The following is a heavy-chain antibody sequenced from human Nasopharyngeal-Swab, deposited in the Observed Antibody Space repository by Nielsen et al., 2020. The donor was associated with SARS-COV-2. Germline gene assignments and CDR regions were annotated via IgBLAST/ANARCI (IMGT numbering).Heavy chain of an antibody. Sequence: GESLKISCAAPGFTFSSYWMSWVRQAPGKGLEWVANIKQDGSEKYYVDSVKGRFTISRDNAKNSLYLQMNSLRAEDTAVYYCARGLRGSYWVYWGQGTLVTVSS. CDR2: IKQDGSEK. J-gene: IGHJ4*02. CDR1: GFTFSSYW. V-gene: IGHV3-7*04. D-gene: IGHD1-26*01. CDR3: ARGLRGSYWVY.